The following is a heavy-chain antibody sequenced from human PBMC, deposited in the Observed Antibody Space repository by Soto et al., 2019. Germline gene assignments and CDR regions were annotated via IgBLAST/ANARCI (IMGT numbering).Heavy chain of an antibody. CDR1: GNSISTTNW. Sequence: RSLTCVVSGNSISTTNWWCWVRQSPGKGLEWIGEITHSANNNYSTSLKSRDTIAVDKYKNQCSLRLGSVTAADTAVYYCARDVGYHYDGSPSGQFDFWGQGTLVTVSS. D-gene: IGHD3-22*01. V-gene: IGHV4-4*02. CDR3: ARDVGYHYDGSPSGQFDF. J-gene: IGHJ4*02. CDR2: ITHSANN.